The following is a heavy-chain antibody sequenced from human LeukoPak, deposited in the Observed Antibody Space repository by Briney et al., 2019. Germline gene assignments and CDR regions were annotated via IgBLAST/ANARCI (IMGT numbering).Heavy chain of an antibody. CDR1: GGTFSSYA. CDR3: ARDSTDYSHAFDI. J-gene: IGHJ3*02. V-gene: IGHV1-69*01. Sequence: SVKVSFKASGGTFSSYAISWVRQAPGQGLEWMGGIIPIFGTANYAQKFQGRVTITADESTSTAYMELSSLRSEDTAVYYCARDSTDYSHAFDIWGQGTMVTVSS. CDR2: IIPIFGTA. D-gene: IGHD2-15*01.